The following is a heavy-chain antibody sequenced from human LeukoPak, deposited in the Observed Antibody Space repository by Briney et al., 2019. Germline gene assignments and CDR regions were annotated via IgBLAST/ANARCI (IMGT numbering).Heavy chain of an antibody. V-gene: IGHV3-30*02. CDR2: IRNDGSNK. Sequence: GGSLRLSCAASGFTFSSYGMHWVRQAPGKGLEWVAFIRNDGSNKYYADSVKGRFTISRDNSKNTLYLQMNSLIAENTAVYYCAKDPQYYDFWSGSILYYFDYWGQGTLVTVSS. CDR3: AKDPQYYDFWSGSILYYFDY. D-gene: IGHD3-3*01. CDR1: GFTFSSYG. J-gene: IGHJ4*02.